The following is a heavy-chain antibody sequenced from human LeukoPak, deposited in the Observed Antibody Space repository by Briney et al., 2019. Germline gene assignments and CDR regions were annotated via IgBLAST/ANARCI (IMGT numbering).Heavy chain of an antibody. CDR3: AREAHIPNDYYYYYYMDV. J-gene: IGHJ6*03. CDR1: GFTFSSYS. D-gene: IGHD2-2*02. Sequence: SGGPLRLSCAASGFTFSSYSMNWVRQAPGKGLEWVSSISSSSSYIYYADSVKGRFTISRDNAKNSLYLQMNSLRAEGTAVYYCAREAHIPNDYYYYYYMDVWGKGTTVTVSS. CDR2: ISSSSSYI. V-gene: IGHV3-21*01.